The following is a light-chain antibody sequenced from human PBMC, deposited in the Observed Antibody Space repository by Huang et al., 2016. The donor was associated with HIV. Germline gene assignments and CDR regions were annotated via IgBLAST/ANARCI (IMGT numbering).Light chain of an antibody. CDR2: GAS. V-gene: IGKV3-20*01. CDR1: QCVSSNY. CDR3: QQYVTSPWT. J-gene: IGKJ1*01. Sequence: EIMLTQSPGTLSLSPGERTTLSCRASQCVSSNYLAWYQQKPGQAPRLLIYGASSRATGIPDRVRGSGSGTDFTLTISRLEPEDFAVYFCQQYVTSPWTFGQGTKVEIK.